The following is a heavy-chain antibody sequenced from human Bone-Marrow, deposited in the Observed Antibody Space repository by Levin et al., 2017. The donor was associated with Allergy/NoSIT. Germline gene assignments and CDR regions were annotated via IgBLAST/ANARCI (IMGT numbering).Heavy chain of an antibody. CDR3: AREGDNPGDGMDV. Sequence: GESLKISCAASGFTVNSNYMSWVRQAPGKGLEWVSVIYNTGSTYYADSVKGRFTISRDNSKNTLELQMNSLRAEDTAVYYCAREGDNPGDGMDVWGQGTTVTVSS. J-gene: IGHJ6*02. CDR1: GFTVNSNY. D-gene: IGHD1-14*01. V-gene: IGHV3-53*01. CDR2: IYNTGST.